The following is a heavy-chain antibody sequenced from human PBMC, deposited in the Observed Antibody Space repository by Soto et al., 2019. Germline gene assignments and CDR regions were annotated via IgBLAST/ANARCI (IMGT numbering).Heavy chain of an antibody. D-gene: IGHD2-2*02. V-gene: IGHV1-69*04. CDR2: IIPILGIA. CDR1: GCTFSSYT. J-gene: IGHJ6*02. Sequence: SVKVSCKASGCTFSSYTISWVRQAPGQGLEWMGRIIPILGIANYAQKFQGRVTITADKSTSTAYMELSSLRSEDTAVYYCARDCSSTSCYRGYYYGMDVWGQGTTVTVSS. CDR3: ARDCSSTSCYRGYYYGMDV.